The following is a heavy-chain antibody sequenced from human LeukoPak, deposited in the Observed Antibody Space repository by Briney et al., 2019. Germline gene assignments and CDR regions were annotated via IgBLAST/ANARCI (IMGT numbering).Heavy chain of an antibody. V-gene: IGHV1-18*01. CDR2: ISAYNGNT. CDR3: ARVPPGWDSSPFDY. D-gene: IGHD3-22*01. J-gene: IGHJ4*02. Sequence: ASVTVSCKASGYTFTSYGISWVRQAPGQGLEWMGWISAYNGNTNFAQKLQGRVTMTTDTSTSTAYMELRSLRSDDTAVYYCARVPPGWDSSPFDYWGQGTLVTVSS. CDR1: GYTFTSYG.